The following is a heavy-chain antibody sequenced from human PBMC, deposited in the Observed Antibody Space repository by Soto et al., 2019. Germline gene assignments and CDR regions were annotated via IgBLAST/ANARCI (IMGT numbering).Heavy chain of an antibody. J-gene: IGHJ5*02. CDR2: TDHSGST. CDR1: GGSSSGYY. V-gene: IGHV4-34*01. D-gene: IGHD3-10*01. Sequence: PSETLSLTCGVHGGSSSGYYWSWIRQSPGKGLEWIGETDHSGSTNYNPSLRSRVTMSVDTSKNQFSLKLSSVTAADTAVYYCARELDFYDSGTYYKSADWFGPWGQGTLVTVSS. CDR3: ARELDFYDSGTYYKSADWFGP.